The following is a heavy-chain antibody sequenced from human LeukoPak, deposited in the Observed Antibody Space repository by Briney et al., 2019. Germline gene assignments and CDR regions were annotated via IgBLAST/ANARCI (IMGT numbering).Heavy chain of an antibody. Sequence: SETLSLTXAVYGGSFSGYYWSWIRQAPGKGLEWIGEINHSGSTNYNPSLKSRVTISVDTSKNQFSLKLSSVTAADTAVYYCARDSTVTRKIDYWGQGTLVTVSS. J-gene: IGHJ4*02. D-gene: IGHD4-17*01. CDR2: INHSGST. CDR1: GGSFSGYY. V-gene: IGHV4-34*01. CDR3: ARDSTVTRKIDY.